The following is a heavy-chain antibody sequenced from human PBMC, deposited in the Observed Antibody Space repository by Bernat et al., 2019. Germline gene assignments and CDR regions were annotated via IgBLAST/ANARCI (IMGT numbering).Heavy chain of an antibody. J-gene: IGHJ2*01. CDR1: GFTFSSYA. CDR3: AKAIGDFNWYYDL. CDR2: ISGSGGST. V-gene: IGHV3-23*01. Sequence: EVQLLESGGGLVQPGGSLRLSCAASGFTFSSYAMSWVRQAPGKGLEWVSAISGSGGSTYYADSVKGRFTIYRDNSKNTLYLQMNSLRAEDTAVYYCAKAIGDFNWYYDLWGRGTLVTVSS. D-gene: IGHD2-21*01.